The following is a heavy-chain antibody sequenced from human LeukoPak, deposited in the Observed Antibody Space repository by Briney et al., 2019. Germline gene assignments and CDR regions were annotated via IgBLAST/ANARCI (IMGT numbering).Heavy chain of an antibody. CDR3: ARVDSSSLR. J-gene: IGHJ4*02. D-gene: IGHD6-6*01. V-gene: IGHV1-2*06. CDR1: GYTFTGYY. CDR2: INPNSGGT. Sequence: ASVKVSFKASGYTFTGYYMHWVRQAPGQGLEWMGRINPNSGGTNYAQKFQGRVTMTRDTSISTAYMELSSLRSEDTAVYYCARVDSSSLRWGQGTLATVSS.